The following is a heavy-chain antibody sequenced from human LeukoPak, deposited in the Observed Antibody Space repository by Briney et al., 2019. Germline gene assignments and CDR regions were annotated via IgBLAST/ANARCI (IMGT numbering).Heavy chain of an antibody. V-gene: IGHV3-11*01. CDR2: ISSSGSTI. D-gene: IGHD3-10*01. J-gene: IGHJ1*01. CDR1: GFTFSDYY. Sequence: GGSLRLSCAASGFTFSDYYMSWIRQAPGKGLEWVSYISSSGSTIYYADSVKGRFTISRDNAKNSLYLQMNSLRAEDTAVYYCASWDVLLWFGELLRDAEYFQHWGQGTLVTVSS. CDR3: ASWDVLLWFGELLRDAEYFQH.